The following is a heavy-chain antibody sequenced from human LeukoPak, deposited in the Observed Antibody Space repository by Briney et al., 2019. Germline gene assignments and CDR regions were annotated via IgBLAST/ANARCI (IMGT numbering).Heavy chain of an antibody. J-gene: IGHJ1*01. CDR3: ARGSYGTGSYSEYFQD. V-gene: IGHV1-46*01. CDR1: GYTFTAYY. Sequence: ASVKVSCKASGYTFTAYYIHSVRHAPGQGGECMGVMNPSSENTSYTQRFRGRVTMTRATSTSTVYMKLSSLRSEDTAVYYCARGSYGTGSYSEYFQDWGQGTLVTVSS. D-gene: IGHD3-10*01. CDR2: MNPSSENT.